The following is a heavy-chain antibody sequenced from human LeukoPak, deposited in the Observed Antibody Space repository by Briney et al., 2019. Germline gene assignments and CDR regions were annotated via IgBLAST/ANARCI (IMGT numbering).Heavy chain of an antibody. Sequence: PGASLRLSCAASGFTFSSYAMSWLRQAPGKGLEWVSAISGSGGSTYYADSVKGRFTISRDNSKNTLYLQMNSLRAEDTAVYYCAKAGYSSGWYVLASWGQGTLVTVSS. CDR1: GFTFSSYA. CDR3: AKAGYSSGWYVLAS. V-gene: IGHV3-23*01. D-gene: IGHD6-19*01. J-gene: IGHJ4*02. CDR2: ISGSGGST.